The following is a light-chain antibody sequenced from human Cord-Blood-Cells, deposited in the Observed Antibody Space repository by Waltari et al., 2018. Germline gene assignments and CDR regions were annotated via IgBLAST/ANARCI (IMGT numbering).Light chain of an antibody. CDR3: SSYTSSSTWV. V-gene: IGLV2-14*01. CDR1: SSDVGGYNY. Sequence: QSALTQPASVSGSPGQSLTISCTGTSSDVGGYNYVSWYQQHPGKAPKLMIYDVSKRPSGVSNRFSGSKSGHTASLTISGLQAEDEADYYCSSYTSSSTWVFGGGTKLTVL. J-gene: IGLJ3*02. CDR2: DVS.